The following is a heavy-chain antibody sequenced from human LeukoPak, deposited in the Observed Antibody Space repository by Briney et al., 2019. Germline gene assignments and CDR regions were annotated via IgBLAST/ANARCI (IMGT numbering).Heavy chain of an antibody. J-gene: IGHJ4*02. CDR3: ARTSDDYYDSSGYYDY. D-gene: IGHD3-22*01. V-gene: IGHV4-30-4*02. Sequence: SETLSLTCTVSGGSISSGDYYWSWIRQPPGKGLEWIGYIYYSGSTYYNPSLKSRVTISVDTSKNQFSLKLSSVTAADTAVYYCARTSDDYYDSSGYYDYWGQGTLVTVSS. CDR2: IYYSGST. CDR1: GGSISSGDYY.